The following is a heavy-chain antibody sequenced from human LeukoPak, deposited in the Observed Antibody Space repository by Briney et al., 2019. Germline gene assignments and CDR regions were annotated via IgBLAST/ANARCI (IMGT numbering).Heavy chain of an antibody. Sequence: PGGSLRLSCAASGFTFSSYSVNWVRQAPGKGLEWVSSISSSSSYIYYADSVKGRFTISTDNAKKSLSLQMNSLRAEDTAVYYCAREGYCGGDCYGGVDYWGQGTLVTLSS. V-gene: IGHV3-21*01. J-gene: IGHJ4*02. CDR1: GFTFSSYS. CDR2: ISSSSSYI. CDR3: AREGYCGGDCYGGVDY. D-gene: IGHD2-21*01.